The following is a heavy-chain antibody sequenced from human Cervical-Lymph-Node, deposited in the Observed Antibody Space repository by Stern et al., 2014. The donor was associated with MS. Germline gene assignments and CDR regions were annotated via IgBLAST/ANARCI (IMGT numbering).Heavy chain of an antibody. V-gene: IGHV4-39*01. Sequence: QVQLQESGPGLVKPSETLSLTCTVSGGSISSGSYYWGWIRQPPGKRLEWFGSVNKGGNPSDNASLKVRVTVSVDTSRPQFSRKLTSVTAADTAVYYCARHKISFSSGWFYFDYWGQGTLVTVSS. J-gene: IGHJ4*02. CDR2: VNKGGNP. CDR1: GGSISSGSYY. CDR3: ARHKISFSSGWFYFDY. D-gene: IGHD6-19*01.